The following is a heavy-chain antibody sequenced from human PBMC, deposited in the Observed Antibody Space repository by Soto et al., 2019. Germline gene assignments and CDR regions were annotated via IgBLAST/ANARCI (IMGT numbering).Heavy chain of an antibody. CDR3: ARVRSPGHPPYNWFDP. V-gene: IGHV1-18*04. CDR1: GYTFISCD. CDR2: ISAYNGNT. Sequence: ASVKVSCKASGYTFISCDITWVRQAPGQGLEWMGWISAYNGNTNVPQNLQGRVILTTDTSTDTAYMELRSLRSDDTAMYYCARVRSPGHPPYNWFDPWGQGTRVTVS. J-gene: IGHJ5*02.